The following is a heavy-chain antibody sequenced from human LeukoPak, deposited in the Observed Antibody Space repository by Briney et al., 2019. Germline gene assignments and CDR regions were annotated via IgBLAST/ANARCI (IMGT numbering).Heavy chain of an antibody. CDR2: INAGNGNT. Sequence: ASVKVSCKASGYTFTSYGISWVRQAPGQRLEWMGWINAGNGNTKYSQKFQGRVTITRDTSASTAYMELSSLRSEDTAVYYCARVGARWLPLVPYYWGQGTLVTVSS. CDR3: ARVGARWLPLVPYY. D-gene: IGHD5-24*01. J-gene: IGHJ4*02. V-gene: IGHV1-3*01. CDR1: GYTFTSYG.